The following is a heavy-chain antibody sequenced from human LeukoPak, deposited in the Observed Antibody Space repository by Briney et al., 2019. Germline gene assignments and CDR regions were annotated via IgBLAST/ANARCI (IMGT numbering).Heavy chain of an antibody. Sequence: GRSLRLSCAASGFTISSNYMRWVRQAPGKGLEWGPVIYSGGSTYYADSVKGRFTISRDNSKNTLYLQMNSLRAEDTAVYYCVREYDSSGYYYFDYWGQGTLVTVSS. CDR1: GFTISSNY. D-gene: IGHD3-22*01. CDR3: VREYDSSGYYYFDY. J-gene: IGHJ4*02. CDR2: IYSGGST. V-gene: IGHV3-66*01.